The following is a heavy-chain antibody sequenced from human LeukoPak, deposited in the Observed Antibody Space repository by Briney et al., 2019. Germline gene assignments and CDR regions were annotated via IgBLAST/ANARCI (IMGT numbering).Heavy chain of an antibody. D-gene: IGHD3-16*01. CDR2: IQRDGTSP. Sequence: PGGSLRLSCTASGFPYGSTSMHWVRQAPGKGLEWVSGIQRDGTSPTYADSVKGRFIISRDHAKGSVYLQMNILRAEDTAVYYCSRGHYGPDYWGQGTLVTVSS. CDR3: SRGHYGPDY. J-gene: IGHJ4*02. V-gene: IGHV3-74*01. CDR1: GFPYGSTS.